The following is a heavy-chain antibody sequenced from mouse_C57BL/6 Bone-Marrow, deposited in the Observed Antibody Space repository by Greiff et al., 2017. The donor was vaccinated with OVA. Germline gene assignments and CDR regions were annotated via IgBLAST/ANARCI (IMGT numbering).Heavy chain of an antibody. Sequence: QVQLKESGPELVKPGASVKISCKASGYAFSSSWMNWVKQRPGKGLEWIGRIYPGDGDTNYNGKFKGKATLTADKSSSTAYMQLSSLTSEDSAVYFCASGGGYYFDYWGQGTTLTVSS. CDR3: ASGGGYYFDY. CDR1: GYAFSSSW. CDR2: IYPGDGDT. J-gene: IGHJ2*01. V-gene: IGHV1-82*01.